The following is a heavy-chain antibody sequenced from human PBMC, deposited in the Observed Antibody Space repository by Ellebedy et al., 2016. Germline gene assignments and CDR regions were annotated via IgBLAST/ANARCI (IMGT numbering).Heavy chain of an antibody. CDR1: GFNFDVYG. V-gene: IGHV3-30*18. CDR2: ISFDGKTK. J-gene: IGHJ5*02. CDR3: SKGPRFEDWFEP. Sequence: GGSLRLSCTASGFNFDVYGMHWVRHAPAKGLEWVALISFDGKTKYYADSVRGRFTISRDNSKKTLYLEMQSLKGADTAIYYCSKGPRFEDWFEPWGQGSLVTVS.